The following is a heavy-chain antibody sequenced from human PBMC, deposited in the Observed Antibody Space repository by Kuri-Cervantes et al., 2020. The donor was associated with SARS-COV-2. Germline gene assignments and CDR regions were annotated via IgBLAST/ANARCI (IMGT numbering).Heavy chain of an antibody. V-gene: IGHV3-30*04. CDR3: ARDLNRYSSSWGAFDI. J-gene: IGHJ3*02. CDR2: ISYDGSNK. Sequence: GGSLRLSCAASGFTFSSYAMHWVRQAPGKGLEWVAVISYDGSNKYYADSVKGRFTISRDNSKNTLYLQMNSLRAEDTAVYYCARDLNRYSSSWGAFDIWGQGRMVTVSS. CDR1: GFTFSSYA. D-gene: IGHD6-13*01.